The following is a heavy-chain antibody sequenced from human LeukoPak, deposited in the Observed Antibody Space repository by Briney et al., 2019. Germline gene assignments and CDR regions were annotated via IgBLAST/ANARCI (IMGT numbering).Heavy chain of an antibody. CDR2: INPNSGGT. D-gene: IGHD3-10*01. CDR1: GYTFTGYY. V-gene: IGHV1-2*02. Sequence: ASVKVSCKASGYTFTGYYMHWVRQAPGQGLEWIGWINPNSGGTNYAQKLQGRVTMTTDTSTSTAYMELRSLRSDDTAVYYCARDRAYYGSGSPKYFQHWGQGTLVTVSS. CDR3: ARDRAYYGSGSPKYFQH. J-gene: IGHJ1*01.